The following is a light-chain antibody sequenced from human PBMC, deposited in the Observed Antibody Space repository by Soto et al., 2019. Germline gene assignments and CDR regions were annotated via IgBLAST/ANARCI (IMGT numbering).Light chain of an antibody. Sequence: EIVMTQSPATLSVSPGERATLSCRASQSVSSNLAWYQHKPGQAPRLLMYGVSTRAPGIPARFSGSGSGTEFTLTISSLQSEDFAVYYCQQYDNWPPWTFGQGTKVEIK. CDR2: GVS. J-gene: IGKJ1*01. V-gene: IGKV3-15*01. CDR1: QSVSSN. CDR3: QQYDNWPPWT.